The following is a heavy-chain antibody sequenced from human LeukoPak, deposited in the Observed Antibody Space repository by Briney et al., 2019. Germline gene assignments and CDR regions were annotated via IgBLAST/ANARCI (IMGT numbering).Heavy chain of an antibody. V-gene: IGHV5-51*01. J-gene: IGHJ4*02. CDR2: IYPGDSDT. CDR3: ARQARAIFGVVIIDY. D-gene: IGHD3-3*01. CDR1: GYSFTSYW. Sequence: PGESLKISCKGSGYSFTSYWIGWVRQMPGKGLEGMGIIYPGDSDTRYSPSFQGQVTISADKSISTDYLQWSSLKASDTAMYYCARQARAIFGVVIIDYWGQGTLVTVSS.